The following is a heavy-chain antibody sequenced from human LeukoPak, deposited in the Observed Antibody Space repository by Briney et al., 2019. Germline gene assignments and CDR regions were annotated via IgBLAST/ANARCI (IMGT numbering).Heavy chain of an antibody. V-gene: IGHV3-23*01. Sequence: PGGSLRLSCADSRFTLSSYTMNWVRQAPGKGLEWVSGISANAVSTYYADSVKGRFTISRDNSKNTLYLHMDRLGTEDTAVYYCASMPSTEIYYFYYMDVWGKGTTVTVSS. CDR3: ASMPSTEIYYFYYMDV. CDR1: RFTLSSYT. CDR2: ISANAVST. D-gene: IGHD2-2*01. J-gene: IGHJ6*03.